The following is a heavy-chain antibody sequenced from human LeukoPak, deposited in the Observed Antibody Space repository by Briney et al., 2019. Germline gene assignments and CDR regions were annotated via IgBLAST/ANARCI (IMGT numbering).Heavy chain of an antibody. J-gene: IGHJ4*02. CDR2: INHNGNVN. CDR3: ARGTVAGKAPY. CDR1: GFTFSSYW. V-gene: IGHV3-7*01. D-gene: IGHD6-19*01. Sequence: GGSLRLSCAASGFTFSSYWVNWARQAPGKGLEWVASINHNGNVNYYVDSVKGRFTISRDNAKNSLYLQMSNLRAEDTAVYYCARGTVAGKAPYWGQGTLVTVSS.